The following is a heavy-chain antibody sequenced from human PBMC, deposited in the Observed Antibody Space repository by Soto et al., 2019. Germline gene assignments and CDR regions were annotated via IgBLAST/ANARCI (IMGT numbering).Heavy chain of an antibody. CDR2: ISSGSSNI. CDR1: GFAFRRYN. Sequence: EVQLVESGGGLVKPGGSLTLSCGASGFAFRRYNMNWVRQAPGKGLEWVASISSGSSNIYYADSVKGRFTIARDNAKNPLYLQMDSLRAEASAVDYCAITTVVAAALDFRGQGTLVTVSP. D-gene: IGHD2-15*01. CDR3: AITTVVAAALDF. V-gene: IGHV3-21*01. J-gene: IGHJ4*02.